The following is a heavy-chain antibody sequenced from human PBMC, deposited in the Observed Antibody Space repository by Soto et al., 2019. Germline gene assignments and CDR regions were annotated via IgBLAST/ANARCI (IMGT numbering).Heavy chain of an antibody. J-gene: IGHJ5*02. D-gene: IGHD2-15*01. CDR2: INSYNGDA. CDR1: GYTFTSNY. V-gene: IGHV1-18*01. Sequence: ASVKVSCKASGYTFTSNYIAWVRQAPGQGLEWMGWINSYNGDAVYVQKFQARVTMSTDPSTNTAYMDLRSLKSDDTAMYYCARVFDPIGYCSDTACRHWFDAWGQGTLVTVSS. CDR3: ARVFDPIGYCSDTACRHWFDA.